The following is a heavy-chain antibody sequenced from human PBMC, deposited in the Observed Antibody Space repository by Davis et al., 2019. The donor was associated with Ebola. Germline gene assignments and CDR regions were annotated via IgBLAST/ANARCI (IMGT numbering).Heavy chain of an antibody. J-gene: IGHJ4*02. D-gene: IGHD3/OR15-3a*01. CDR3: ATGGPWTEH. CDR1: GYTFTSYG. CDR2: FDPEDGET. Sequence: AASVKVSCKASGYTFTSYGISWVRQAPGLGLEWMGGFDPEDGETIYAQKFQGSVIMTEDTSTDTAYMELSSLRSEDTAVYYCATGGPWTEHWGQGTLVTVSS. V-gene: IGHV1-24*01.